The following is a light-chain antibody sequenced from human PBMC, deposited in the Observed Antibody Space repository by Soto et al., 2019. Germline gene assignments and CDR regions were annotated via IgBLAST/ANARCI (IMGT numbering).Light chain of an antibody. Sequence: EIVLTQSPATLSLSPGERATLSCRASQSVNNYLAWYQQKPGQAHRPLIYDTSNRATGIPARFSGSGSGTDVTLTISSLEPEDFAVYYCQQRNNWPTCGGGTRVEIK. CDR1: QSVNNY. CDR2: DTS. V-gene: IGKV3-11*01. CDR3: QQRNNWPT. J-gene: IGKJ4*01.